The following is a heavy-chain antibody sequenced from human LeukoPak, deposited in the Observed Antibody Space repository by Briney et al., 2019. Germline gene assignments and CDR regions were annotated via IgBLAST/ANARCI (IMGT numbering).Heavy chain of an antibody. Sequence: TGGSLRLSCAASEFAFSTYNMNWVRQAPGKGLEWVSYISTGSSTTYYADSVKGRFTISRDNVENSLYLQMNSLRDEDTAVYYCARHHLQNYYYYAMDVWGQGTTVTVSS. V-gene: IGHV3-48*02. D-gene: IGHD1-1*01. J-gene: IGHJ6*02. CDR3: ARHHLQNYYYYAMDV. CDR1: EFAFSTYN. CDR2: ISTGSSTT.